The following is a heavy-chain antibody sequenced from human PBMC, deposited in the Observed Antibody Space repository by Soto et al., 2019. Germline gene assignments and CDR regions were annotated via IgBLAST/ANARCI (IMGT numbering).Heavy chain of an antibody. D-gene: IGHD2-2*01. CDR2: VKLKSVGETI. CDR1: GIIFSDAW. V-gene: IGHV3-15*07. Sequence: EVQLLESGGGLVEPGGSLRVSCAVSGIIFSDAWLNWVRQAPEEGLEWVGRVKLKSVGETIDYAAPVKGRFTISRDDSENTLYLEMNSLKIEDTAVYYCTADLVGLSRIIDYWGQGTLVTVSS. CDR3: TADLVGLSRIIDY. J-gene: IGHJ4*02.